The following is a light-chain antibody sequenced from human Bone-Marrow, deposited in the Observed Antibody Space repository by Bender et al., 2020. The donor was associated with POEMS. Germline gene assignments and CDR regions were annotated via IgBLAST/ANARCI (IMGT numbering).Light chain of an antibody. Sequence: QSVMTQPASVSGSPGPSFTISCTGTHSDIGDYDYVSWYQQHPGKAPKLLIFEVTKRPSGVPDRFSGPKSGKTASLAVSGLQLEDEAFFYCRSYAGYNTWVFGGGTKVTVL. CDR3: RSYAGYNTWV. J-gene: IGLJ2*01. V-gene: IGLV2-8*01. CDR2: EVT. CDR1: HSDIGDYDY.